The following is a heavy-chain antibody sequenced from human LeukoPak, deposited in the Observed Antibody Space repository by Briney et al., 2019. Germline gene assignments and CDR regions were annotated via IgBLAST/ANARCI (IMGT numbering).Heavy chain of an antibody. CDR1: GFTFSSYS. Sequence: GGSLRLSCAASGFTFSSYSMNWVRQAPGKGLEWVSYISSSSSTIYYADSVKGRFTISRDNAKNSLYLQMNSLRAEDTAVYYCAKDLIMGRWLQYGSAIDIWGQGTMLTVSS. J-gene: IGHJ3*02. V-gene: IGHV3-48*04. CDR2: ISSSSSTI. D-gene: IGHD5-24*01. CDR3: AKDLIMGRWLQYGSAIDI.